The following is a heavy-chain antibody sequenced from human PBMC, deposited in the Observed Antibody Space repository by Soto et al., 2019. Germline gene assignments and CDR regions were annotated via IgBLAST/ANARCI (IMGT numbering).Heavy chain of an antibody. CDR1: GFTFSDYS. D-gene: IGHD6-19*01. V-gene: IGHV3-30*03. J-gene: IGHJ4*02. CDR2: VSHDGRNT. Sequence: VQLVESGGGVVQPGRSLRLSCAASGFTFSDYSMHWVRQAPGKGLEWVAVVSHDGRNTHYAESVKGRFTISRDSSKNTVSLEMTSLRAADTAVSYCAQGGRQWLVTFDFNYWGQGAMVTVSS. CDR3: AQGGRQWLVTFDFNY.